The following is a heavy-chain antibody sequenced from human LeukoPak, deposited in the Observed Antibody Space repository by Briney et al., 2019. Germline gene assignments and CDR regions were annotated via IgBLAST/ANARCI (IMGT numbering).Heavy chain of an antibody. D-gene: IGHD2-2*01. V-gene: IGHV3-11*01. CDR1: GFTFSDYY. CDR2: ITGSDHSM. Sequence: GGSLRLSCVASGFTFSDYYMSWIRQAPGKGLEWLSYITGSDHSMLYADSVKVSFAISRDNAKNSVYLHLNSLRAEDTAVYYCARGLCSIPNCYWHFDLWGRGALVTVSS. J-gene: IGHJ2*01. CDR3: ARGLCSIPNCYWHFDL.